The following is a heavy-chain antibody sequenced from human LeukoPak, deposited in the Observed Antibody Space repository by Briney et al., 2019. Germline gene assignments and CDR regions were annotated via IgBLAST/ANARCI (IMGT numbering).Heavy chain of an antibody. CDR2: INPSGGST. J-gene: IGHJ4*02. V-gene: IGHV1-46*01. Sequence: ASVKVSCKASGYTFTSYYMHWVRQAPGQGLECVGMINPSGGSTTYAQKFQGRVTMTRDTSTSTVYMELSSLRSEDTAVYYCARVFRADYYGSGSYYNGAFDYWGQGTLVIVSS. CDR1: GYTFTSYY. D-gene: IGHD3-10*01. CDR3: ARVFRADYYGSGSYYNGAFDY.